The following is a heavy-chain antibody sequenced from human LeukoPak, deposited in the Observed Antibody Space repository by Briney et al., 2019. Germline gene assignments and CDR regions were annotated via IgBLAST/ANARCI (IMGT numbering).Heavy chain of an antibody. Sequence: GGSLRLSCAASGFTFSSYTMNWVRQAPGKGLEWVSGISWNSGSIGYADSVKGRFTISRDNAKNSLYLQMNSLRAEDTALYYCAKDYSSSWYYFDYWGQGTLVTVSS. V-gene: IGHV3-9*01. CDR3: AKDYSSSWYYFDY. CDR2: ISWNSGSI. D-gene: IGHD6-13*01. J-gene: IGHJ4*02. CDR1: GFTFSSYT.